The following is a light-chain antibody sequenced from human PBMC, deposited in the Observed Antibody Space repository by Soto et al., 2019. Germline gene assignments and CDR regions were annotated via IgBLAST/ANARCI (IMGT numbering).Light chain of an antibody. CDR2: GAS. V-gene: IGKV3D-20*02. CDR3: QVRTNWSIA. CDR1: QSVTSNY. Sequence: EIVFTQSPGTLSLSPGERATLSCRASQSVTSNYLAWYQQKPGQAPRLLVYGASSRATGISDRFSGTGSGTDFTLTINNLEPEDFAVYYCQVRTNWSIAFGRGTRLEIK. J-gene: IGKJ5*01.